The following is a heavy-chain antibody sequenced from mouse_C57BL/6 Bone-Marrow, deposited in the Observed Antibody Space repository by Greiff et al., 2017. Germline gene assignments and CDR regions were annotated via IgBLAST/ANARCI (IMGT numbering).Heavy chain of an antibody. CDR3: ERYDPYYAMDY. V-gene: IGHV5-6*01. Sequence: EVKLVESGGDLVKPGGSLKLSCAASGFTFSSYGMSWVRQTPDKRLEWVATISSGGSYTYYTDSVKGRFTISRDNATNTLYLQMSSLKSEDTAMYYCERYDPYYAMDYWGQGTSVTVSS. CDR1: GFTFSSYG. CDR2: ISSGGSYT. J-gene: IGHJ4*01. D-gene: IGHD2-3*01.